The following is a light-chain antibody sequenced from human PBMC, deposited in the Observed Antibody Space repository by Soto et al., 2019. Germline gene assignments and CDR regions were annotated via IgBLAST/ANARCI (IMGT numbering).Light chain of an antibody. CDR1: SSDVGAYNY. CDR2: EVS. Sequence: QSALTQPPSASGSPGQSVTISCTGTSSDVGAYNYVSWYQQHPGKAPKLMIYEVSKRPSGVPDRFSGSKSANTAPLTVSGLQAEDEADYYCSSYAGSNNYVFGTGTKLTVL. V-gene: IGLV2-8*01. CDR3: SSYAGSNNYV. J-gene: IGLJ1*01.